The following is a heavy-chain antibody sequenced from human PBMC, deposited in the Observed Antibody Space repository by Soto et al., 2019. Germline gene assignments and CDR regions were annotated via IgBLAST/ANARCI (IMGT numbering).Heavy chain of an antibody. Sequence: SVKVSCKASGGTFSSYAISWVRQAPGQGLEWMGGIIPIFGTANYAQKFQGRVTITADESTSTAYMELSSLRSEDTAVYYCASSFYYGSGSLGGFYYYYGTDVWGQGTTVTVSS. J-gene: IGHJ6*02. CDR2: IIPIFGTA. D-gene: IGHD3-10*01. V-gene: IGHV1-69*13. CDR1: GGTFSSYA. CDR3: ASSFYYGSGSLGGFYYYYGTDV.